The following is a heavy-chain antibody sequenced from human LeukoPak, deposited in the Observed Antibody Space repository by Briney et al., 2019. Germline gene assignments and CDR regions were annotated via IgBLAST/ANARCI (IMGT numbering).Heavy chain of an antibody. V-gene: IGHV4-30-2*01. CDR3: AREILSSVGYFDY. Sequence: NPSQTLSLTCAVSGDSFSSGDYSWSWIRQPPGKGLEWIGYIYHSGSPYYNPPLKRRVTISIDRSKNQLSLNLNSVTAADTAVYYCAREILSSVGYFDYWGQGILVTVSS. CDR1: GDSFSSGDYS. J-gene: IGHJ4*02. D-gene: IGHD2-15*01. CDR2: IYHSGSP.